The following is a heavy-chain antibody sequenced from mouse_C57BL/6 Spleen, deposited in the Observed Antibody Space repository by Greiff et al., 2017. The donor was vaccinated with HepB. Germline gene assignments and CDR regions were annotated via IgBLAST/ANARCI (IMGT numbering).Heavy chain of an antibody. V-gene: IGHV1-64*01. J-gene: IGHJ2*01. D-gene: IGHD4-1*02. CDR2: IHPNSGST. Sequence: VQLQQSGAELVKPGASVKLSCKASGYTFTSYWMHWVKQRPGQGLEWIGMIHPNSGSTNYNEKFKSKATLTVDKSSSTAYMQLSSLTSEDSAVYYCASQLGYYFDYWGQGTTLTVSS. CDR1: GYTFTSYW. CDR3: ASQLGYYFDY.